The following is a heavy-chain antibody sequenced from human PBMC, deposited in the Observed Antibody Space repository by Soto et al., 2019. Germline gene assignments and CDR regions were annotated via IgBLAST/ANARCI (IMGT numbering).Heavy chain of an antibody. CDR1: RFTFSTYE. V-gene: IGHV3-48*03. CDR3: VRYCSTTPFNGVATRTFDY. J-gene: IGHJ4*02. CDR2: ISTSGSTV. D-gene: IGHD2-2*01. Sequence: GGSLRLSCAASRFTFSTYEMNWVRQAPGKGLEWVSYISTSGSTVYYADSVKGRFTISRDNTRNSLYLQMNSLRDEDTALYYCVRYCSTTPFNGVATRTFDYWGQGTLVTVSS.